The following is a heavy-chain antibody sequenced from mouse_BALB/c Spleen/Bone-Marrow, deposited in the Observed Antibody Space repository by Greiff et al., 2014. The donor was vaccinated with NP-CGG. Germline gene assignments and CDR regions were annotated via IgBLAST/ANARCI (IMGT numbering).Heavy chain of an antibody. CDR2: IRSKANGYTT. J-gene: IGHJ2*01. Sequence: EVQLVESGGGLVQPGGSLRLSCATSGFAFTDYYMNWVRQPPGKALEWLAFIRSKANGYTTEYSASGKGRFTISRDISRSILYLQMNTLRPEDSATYYCARDMGGLLFDSWGQGTTLTVSS. CDR3: ARDMGGLLFDS. D-gene: IGHD1-1*01. V-gene: IGHV7-3*02. CDR1: GFAFTDYY.